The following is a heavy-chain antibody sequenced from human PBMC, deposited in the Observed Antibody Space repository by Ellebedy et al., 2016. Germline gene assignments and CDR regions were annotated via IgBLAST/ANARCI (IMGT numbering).Heavy chain of an antibody. J-gene: IGHJ4*02. CDR3: ARDMRGVGATGVYYFDF. D-gene: IGHD1-26*01. CDR2: VSYSGTT. Sequence: SETLSLTCSVSGGSIGSTIFYWGWIRQPPGKGLEWIGSVSYSGTTSYSPSLKSRLAISVDTSKNQFSLKLSSVTAADTAVYYCARDMRGVGATGVYYFDFWGQGTLVTVSS. V-gene: IGHV4-39*07. CDR1: GGSIGSTIFY.